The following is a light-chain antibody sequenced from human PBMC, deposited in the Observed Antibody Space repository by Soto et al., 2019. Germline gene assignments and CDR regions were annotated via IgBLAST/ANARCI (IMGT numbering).Light chain of an antibody. V-gene: IGKV3-20*01. CDR1: QSVSDNH. CDR3: HHYDRSPIFT. J-gene: IGKJ3*01. Sequence: EIVLTQSPGTLSLSPGERATLSCRASQSVSDNHVAWYRQKRGQPPKLLIYGASSRATSIPDRFSGRGSGTDFTLTISRLEPEDFATYYCHHYDRSPIFTFGPGTKVDI. CDR2: GAS.